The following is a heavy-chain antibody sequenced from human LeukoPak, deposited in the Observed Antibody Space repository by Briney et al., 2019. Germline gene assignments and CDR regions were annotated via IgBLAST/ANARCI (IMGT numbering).Heavy chain of an antibody. Sequence: GGSLRLSCAASGFTFSDYYMSWIRQAPGKGLEWVSYISSGGSTIHYADSVKGRFTVSRDNAKNSLYLQMNSLRAEDTAVYYCARDIYYYDSSGYYFPGGSDYWGQGTLVTVSS. J-gene: IGHJ4*02. CDR3: ARDIYYYDSSGYYFPGGSDY. CDR1: GFTFSDYY. V-gene: IGHV3-11*04. CDR2: ISSGGSTI. D-gene: IGHD3-22*01.